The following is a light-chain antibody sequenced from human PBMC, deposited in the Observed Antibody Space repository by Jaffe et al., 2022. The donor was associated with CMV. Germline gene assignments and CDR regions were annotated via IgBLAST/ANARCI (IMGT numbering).Light chain of an antibody. J-gene: IGKJ1*01. V-gene: IGKV3-20*01. CDR1: QSISNNY. CDR2: VAS. CDR3: QQYVSSPWT. Sequence: IVLTQSPVTLSLSPGERATLSCRASQSISNNYLAWYQQKPGQAPRLLIYVASSRATGIPDRFSGSGSGTDFTLTINRLEPEDSAVYSCQQYVSSPWTFGQGTKVEVK.